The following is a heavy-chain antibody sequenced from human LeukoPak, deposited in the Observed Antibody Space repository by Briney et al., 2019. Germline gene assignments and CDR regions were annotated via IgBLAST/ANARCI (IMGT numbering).Heavy chain of an antibody. CDR2: IYHSGSF. V-gene: IGHV4/OR15-8*01. Sequence: SETLSLTCAVSGGSISSNNWWSWVRQSPEKGLEWIAEIYHSGSFNRNPSLKSRVTILVDKSKNQFSLKLSSVTAADTAVYYCARVDCSSTSCRFDYWGQGTLVTVSS. CDR3: ARVDCSSTSCRFDY. CDR1: GGSISSNNW. J-gene: IGHJ4*02. D-gene: IGHD2-2*01.